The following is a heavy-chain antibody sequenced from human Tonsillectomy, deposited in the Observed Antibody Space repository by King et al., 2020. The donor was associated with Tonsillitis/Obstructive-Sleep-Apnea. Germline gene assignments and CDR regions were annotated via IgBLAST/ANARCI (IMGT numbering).Heavy chain of an antibody. J-gene: IGHJ2*01. CDR3: ARSQREPNRDGYSSIGWYFDL. D-gene: IGHD5-24*01. CDR1: GFTFSSYA. CDR2: ISSNGGSK. Sequence: VQLVESGGGLVQPGGSLRLSCAASGFTFSSYAMHWVRQAPGEGLEYVSAISSNGGSKYYANSVKGRFTISRENSKNTLYLQMGSLRAEDMAVYYCARSQREPNRDGYSSIGWYFDLWGRGTLVTVSS. V-gene: IGHV3-64*01.